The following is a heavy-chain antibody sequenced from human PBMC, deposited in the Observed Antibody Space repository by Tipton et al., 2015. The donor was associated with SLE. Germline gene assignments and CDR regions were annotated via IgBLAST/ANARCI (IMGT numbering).Heavy chain of an antibody. CDR1: GYSIRGGYY. Sequence: TLSLTCSVSGYSIRGGYYWSWIRQPPGKGLEWIGEINHSGSTNYNPSLKSRVTISVDTSKNQFSLKLSSVTAADTAVYYCAREGADDCLDYWGQGTLVTVSS. V-gene: IGHV4-38-2*02. D-gene: IGHD2-21*02. J-gene: IGHJ4*02. CDR2: INHSGST. CDR3: AREGADDCLDY.